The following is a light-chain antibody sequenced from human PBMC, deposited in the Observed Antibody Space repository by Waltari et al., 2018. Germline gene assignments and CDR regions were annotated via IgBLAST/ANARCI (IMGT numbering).Light chain of an antibody. J-gene: IGKJ1*01. CDR1: QSVSSY. Sequence: EIVLTQSPATLSLSPGERATLSCRASQSVSSYLACYQQQPGQAPRLLINDASNRATGIPARFSGGGSGADFTLTISSLEPEDFAVYYCQQRSNWPWTFGQGTKVEIK. CDR3: QQRSNWPWT. CDR2: DAS. V-gene: IGKV3-11*01.